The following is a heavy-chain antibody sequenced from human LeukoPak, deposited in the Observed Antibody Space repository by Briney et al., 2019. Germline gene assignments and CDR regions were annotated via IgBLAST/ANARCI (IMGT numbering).Heavy chain of an antibody. CDR1: GFTFSSYA. Sequence: GGSLRLSWAASGFTFSSYATSWVRQAPGKGLEWVSAISGSGGSTYYADSVKGRFTISRDNSKNTLYLQMNSLRAEDTAVYYCAKVWDIVVVPAALKSPPSPYFDYWGQGTLVTVSS. V-gene: IGHV3-23*01. D-gene: IGHD2-2*01. CDR3: AKVWDIVVVPAALKSPPSPYFDY. J-gene: IGHJ4*02. CDR2: ISGSGGST.